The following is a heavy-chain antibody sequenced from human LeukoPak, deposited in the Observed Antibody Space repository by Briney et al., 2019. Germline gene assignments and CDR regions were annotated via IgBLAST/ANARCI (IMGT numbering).Heavy chain of an antibody. J-gene: IGHJ6*02. V-gene: IGHV3-30*19. CDR1: GFTFSSYG. CDR3: ARGCDQKSITIVRGVILPPYSYYSMDV. CDR2: ITYDGSNK. D-gene: IGHD3-10*01. Sequence: GGSLRLSCAASGFTFSSYGMHWVRQAPGKGLEWVAVITYDGSNKYYADSVKGRFTISRDNSKLYLQMNSLRVEDTAVYNCARGCDQKSITIVRGVILPPYSYYSMDVWGQGTTVTVSS.